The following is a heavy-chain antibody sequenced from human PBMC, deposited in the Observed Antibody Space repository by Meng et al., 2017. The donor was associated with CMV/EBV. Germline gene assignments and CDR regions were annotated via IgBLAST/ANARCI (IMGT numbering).Heavy chain of an antibody. CDR3: ARGVPLGIIYSFDY. CDR1: GYAFTGYG. J-gene: IGHJ4*01. V-gene: IGHV1-18*01. Sequence: QVQLVQSGVAVKKPGASVKVSCKASGYAFTGYGISWVRQAPGQGLEWMGWISVYNGHTNFAQNLQGKVTMTTDTSTSTAYVELRSLRSDDTAIYYCARGVPLGIIYSFDYWGQGTLVTVSS. D-gene: IGHD2-21*01. CDR2: ISVYNGHT.